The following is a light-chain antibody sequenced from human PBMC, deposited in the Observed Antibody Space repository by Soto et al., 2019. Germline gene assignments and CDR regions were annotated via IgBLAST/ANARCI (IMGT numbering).Light chain of an antibody. V-gene: IGLV1-51*02. J-gene: IGLJ1*01. CDR1: SSNIGNNY. CDR2: ESN. Sequence: QSVLTQPPSLSAAPGQKVTISCSGSSSNIGNNYVSWYQQPPGTAPKLLIYESNKRPSGIPDRFSGSKSGTSATLGITGLQTGDEADYYCGTWDSSLSAGVFGTGTKVTVL. CDR3: GTWDSSLSAGV.